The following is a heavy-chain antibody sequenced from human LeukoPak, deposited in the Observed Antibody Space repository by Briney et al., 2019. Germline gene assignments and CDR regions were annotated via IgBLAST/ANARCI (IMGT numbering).Heavy chain of an antibody. V-gene: IGHV1-18*01. J-gene: IGHJ4*02. CDR2: ISAYNGNT. CDR1: GYTFTSYG. D-gene: IGHD6-19*01. Sequence: ASVKVSCKASGYTFTSYGISWVRQAPGQGLEWMGWISAYNGNTNYAQKLQGRVTMTADTSTSTAYMELRSLRSDDTAVYYCARDHNSSGWSAIDYWGQGTLVTVSS. CDR3: ARDHNSSGWSAIDY.